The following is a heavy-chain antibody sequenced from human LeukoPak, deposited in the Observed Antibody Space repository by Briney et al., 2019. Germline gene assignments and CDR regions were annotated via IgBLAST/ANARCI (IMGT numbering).Heavy chain of an antibody. CDR2: NSSSSSYI. Sequence: PGGSLRLSCAASGFTFSSYSMNWVRQAPGKGLEWVSSNSSSSSYIYYADSVKGRFTISRDNAKNSLYLQMNSLRAEDTAVYYCARSIGLAYNDAFDIWGQGTMVTVSS. J-gene: IGHJ3*02. D-gene: IGHD6-19*01. CDR3: ARSIGLAYNDAFDI. CDR1: GFTFSSYS. V-gene: IGHV3-21*01.